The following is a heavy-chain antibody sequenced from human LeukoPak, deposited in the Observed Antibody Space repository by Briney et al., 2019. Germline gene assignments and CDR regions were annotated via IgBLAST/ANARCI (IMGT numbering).Heavy chain of an antibody. V-gene: IGHV3-49*04. Sequence: PGGSLRLSCTASGFTFGDYAMSWVRQAPGKGLEWVGFIRSKAYGGTTEYAASVKGRFTISRDDSKSIAYLQMNSLKTEDTAVYYCTRDTSGEYYYYSYMDVWGKGTTVTVSS. CDR2: IRSKAYGGTT. D-gene: IGHD2-15*01. CDR1: GFTFGDYA. CDR3: TRDTSGEYYYYSYMDV. J-gene: IGHJ6*03.